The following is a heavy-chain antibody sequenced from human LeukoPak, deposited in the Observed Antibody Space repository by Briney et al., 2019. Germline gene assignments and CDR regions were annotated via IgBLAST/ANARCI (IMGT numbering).Heavy chain of an antibody. CDR2: IYYSGST. V-gene: IGHV4-30-4*08. CDR1: GGSISSSSYY. Sequence: SETLSLTCTVSGGSISSSSYYWGWIRQPPGKGLEWIGYIYYSGSTYYNPSLKSRVTISVDTSKNQFSLKLSSVTAADTAVYYCAREGDSSGYSYYFDYWGQGTLVTVSS. J-gene: IGHJ4*02. CDR3: AREGDSSGYSYYFDY. D-gene: IGHD3-22*01.